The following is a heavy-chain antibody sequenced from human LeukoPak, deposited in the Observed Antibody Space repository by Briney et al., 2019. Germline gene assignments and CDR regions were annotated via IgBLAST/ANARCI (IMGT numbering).Heavy chain of an antibody. V-gene: IGHV1-2*02. CDR3: ARAPDFWSGYYTGRAFDI. CDR1: GYTFNGYY. CDR2: INPNSGGT. D-gene: IGHD3-3*01. J-gene: IGHJ3*02. Sequence: ASVKVSCKASGYTFNGYYMHWVRQAPGQGLEWMGWINPNSGGTNYAQKFQGRVTMTRDTSISTAYMELSRLRSDGTAVYYCARAPDFWSGYYTGRAFDIWGQGTMVTVSS.